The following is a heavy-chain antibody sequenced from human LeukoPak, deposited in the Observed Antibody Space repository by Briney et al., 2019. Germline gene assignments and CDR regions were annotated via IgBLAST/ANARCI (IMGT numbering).Heavy chain of an antibody. Sequence: SETLSLTCTVSGGSISSGGYYWSWIRQHPGKGLEWIGYIYYSGSTYYNPSLKSRVTISVDTSKNQFSLKLSSVTAEDTAVYYCARLTTSGYSSSWDDAFDIWGQGTMVTVSS. CDR2: IYYSGST. J-gene: IGHJ3*02. V-gene: IGHV4-31*03. CDR3: ARLTTSGYSSSWDDAFDI. CDR1: GGSISSGGYY. D-gene: IGHD6-13*01.